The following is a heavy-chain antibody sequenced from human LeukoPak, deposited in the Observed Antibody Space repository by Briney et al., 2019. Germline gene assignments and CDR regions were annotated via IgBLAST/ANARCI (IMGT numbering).Heavy chain of an antibody. CDR1: GFTFCSYS. V-gene: IGHV3-21*01. CDR2: ISSSCTYI. CDR3: AREPNFDY. J-gene: IGHJ4*02. Sequence: GGSLTLSCAASGFTFCSYSMNWVPQAPGKGLEWVSSISSSCTYIYYADSVKGRITISRDNAKNSLYLQMNSLRAEDTAVYYCAREPNFDYWGQGTRVTVSS.